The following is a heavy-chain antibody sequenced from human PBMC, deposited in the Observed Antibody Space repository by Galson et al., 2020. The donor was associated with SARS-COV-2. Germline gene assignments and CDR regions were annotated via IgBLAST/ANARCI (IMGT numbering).Heavy chain of an antibody. CDR2: VSRSGSTI. J-gene: IGHJ4*02. CDR1: GFPFSSHE. D-gene: IGHD3-16*01. CDR3: ARGLGAGD. V-gene: IGHV3-48*03. Sequence: GGSLRLSCVASGFPFSSHEMNWVRQAPGKGLEWAASVSRSGSTINYADSVKGRFTISRDNAGNSLYLQMNSLRVEDTAIYYCARGLGAGDWGQVTLVTVS.